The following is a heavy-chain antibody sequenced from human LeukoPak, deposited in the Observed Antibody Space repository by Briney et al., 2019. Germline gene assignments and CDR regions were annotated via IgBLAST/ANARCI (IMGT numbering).Heavy chain of an antibody. V-gene: IGHV3-69-1*01. J-gene: IGHJ4*02. D-gene: IGHD4-11*01. Sequence: RPGGSLRLSCAASGFTFSAYDMNWVRQAPGKGLEWVSYISRSNNVYYADSVKGRFTISRDNAKNSLYLQMNSLRAEDTAVYYCAYSNSFDYWGQGTLVTVSS. CDR2: ISRSNNV. CDR3: AYSNSFDY. CDR1: GFTFSAYD.